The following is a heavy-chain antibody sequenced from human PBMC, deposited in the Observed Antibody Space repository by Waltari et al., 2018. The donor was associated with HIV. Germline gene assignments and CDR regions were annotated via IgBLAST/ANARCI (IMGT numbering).Heavy chain of an antibody. D-gene: IGHD6-19*01. CDR1: GGTFSSYA. V-gene: IGHV1-69*01. Sequence: QVQLVQSGAEVKKPGSSVKVSCKASGGTFSSYAISWVRQAPGQGLEWMGGIIPIFGTANYAQKFQGRVTITADESTSTAYMELSSLRSEDTAVYYCARDPPYSSGWYDPFDYWGQGTLVTVSS. J-gene: IGHJ4*02. CDR3: ARDPPYSSGWYDPFDY. CDR2: IIPIFGTA.